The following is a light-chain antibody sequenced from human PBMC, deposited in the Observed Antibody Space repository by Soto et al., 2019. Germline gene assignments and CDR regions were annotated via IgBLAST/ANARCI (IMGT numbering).Light chain of an antibody. Sequence: DIPMTQSPSTLYASVGDRVTITCRASQSIGASLAWFQQKPGKAPNLLIYKASSLESGVPSRFSVSGSGTEFTVTIDTLPHDGFATYYYQEYNSSPLPCGGGTKGEVK. CDR1: QSIGAS. J-gene: IGKJ4*02. V-gene: IGKV1-5*03. CDR3: QEYNSSPLP. CDR2: KAS.